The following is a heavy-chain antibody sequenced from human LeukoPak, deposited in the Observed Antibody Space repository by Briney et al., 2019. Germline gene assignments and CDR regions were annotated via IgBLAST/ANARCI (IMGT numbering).Heavy chain of an antibody. Sequence: PSETLSLTCTVSGGSISSYYWSWIRQPPGKGLEWIGYIYYSGSTNYNPSLKSRVTISVDTSKNQFSLKLSSVTAADTAVYYCARANLHYYGSGSYYTGNYYYYYGMDVWGQGTTVTVSS. CDR1: GGSISSYY. J-gene: IGHJ6*02. V-gene: IGHV4-59*01. CDR2: IYYSGST. CDR3: ARANLHYYGSGSYYTGNYYYYYGMDV. D-gene: IGHD3-10*01.